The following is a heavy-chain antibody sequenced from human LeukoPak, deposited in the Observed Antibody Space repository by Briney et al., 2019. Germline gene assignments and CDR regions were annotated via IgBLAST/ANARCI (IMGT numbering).Heavy chain of an antibody. V-gene: IGHV3-7*04. Sequence: GGSLRLSCAASGFTFSTYWMTWVRQAPGKGLEWVANLKPDGTEMSFVDSVKGRFTISRDNAKNTVFLQMNSLRAEDTAEYYCARGLYASIYWGQGTLVTVSS. CDR3: ARGLYASIY. CDR1: GFTFSTYW. CDR2: LKPDGTEM. D-gene: IGHD3-16*01. J-gene: IGHJ4*02.